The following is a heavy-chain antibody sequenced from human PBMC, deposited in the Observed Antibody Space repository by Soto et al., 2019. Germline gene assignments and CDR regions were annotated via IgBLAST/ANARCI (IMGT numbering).Heavy chain of an antibody. CDR2: IIPIFGTA. J-gene: IGHJ6*02. CDR3: ARAKDLSVPAVPFYGLDV. D-gene: IGHD2-2*01. CDR1: GGTFTSYA. V-gene: IGHV1-69*12. Sequence: QVQLVQSGAEVKKPGSSVKVSCKASGGTFTSYAISWVRQAPGQGLEWMGGIIPIFGTANYAQKFQGRVTITANESSTTVCMELISMISEHTAVYYWARAKDLSVPAVPFYGLDVCGQGTTGTVSS.